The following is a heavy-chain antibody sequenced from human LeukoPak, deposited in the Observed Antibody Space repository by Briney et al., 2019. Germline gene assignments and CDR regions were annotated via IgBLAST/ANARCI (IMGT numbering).Heavy chain of an antibody. CDR2: ISYDGSNK. D-gene: IGHD1-1*01. V-gene: IGHV3-30*18. J-gene: IGHJ4*02. Sequence: GGSLRLSCAASGFTFSSYGMHWVRQAPGKGLEWVAVISYDGSNKYYADSVKGRFTISRDNSKNTLYLQMNSLRAEDTALYYCAKVHGVPYWGQGTLVTVSS. CDR1: GFTFSSYG. CDR3: AKVHGVPY.